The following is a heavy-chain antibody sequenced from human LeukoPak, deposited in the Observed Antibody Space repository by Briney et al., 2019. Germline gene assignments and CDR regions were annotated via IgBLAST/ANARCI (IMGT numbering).Heavy chain of an antibody. J-gene: IGHJ4*02. D-gene: IGHD3-22*01. Sequence: GGSLRLSCAASGFTFSSYAMSWVRQAPGKGLKWVSGISGSGDNTYYADSVKGRFTISRDNSKTTLYVQVNSLGTEDTAAYYCAKGSYYDSSGSFYFDYWGQGTLVTVSS. CDR3: AKGSYYDSSGSFYFDY. CDR1: GFTFSSYA. CDR2: ISGSGDNT. V-gene: IGHV3-23*01.